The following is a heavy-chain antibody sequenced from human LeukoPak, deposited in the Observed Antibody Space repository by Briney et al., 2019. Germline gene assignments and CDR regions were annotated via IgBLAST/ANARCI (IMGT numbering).Heavy chain of an antibody. Sequence: SSQTLSLTCTVSGGSISSGGYYWRWIRQHPGKGLEWIGYIYYSGSTYYNPSLKSGVAISVDTSKNQFSLKLSSVTTADTAVYYCAHDSSGYYYFDYWGQGTLVTVSS. CDR1: GGSISSGGYY. V-gene: IGHV4-31*03. J-gene: IGHJ4*02. CDR3: AHDSSGYYYFDY. CDR2: IYYSGST. D-gene: IGHD3-22*01.